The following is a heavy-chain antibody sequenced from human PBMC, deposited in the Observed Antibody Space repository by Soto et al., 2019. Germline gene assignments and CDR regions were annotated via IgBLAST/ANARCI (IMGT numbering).Heavy chain of an antibody. V-gene: IGHV3-23*01. CDR1: GFTFSSYA. CDR2: ISGSGGST. D-gene: IGHD2-8*01. J-gene: IGHJ6*02. Sequence: GVLRLSCAASGFTFSSYAMSWVRQAPGKGLEWVSAISGSGGSTYYADSVKGRFTISRGNSKNTLYLQMNSLRAEDTAVYYCAKDPYCTNGVCYTSVPRIPEGNIWGQGTTVTVSS. CDR3: AKDPYCTNGVCYTSVPRIPEGNI.